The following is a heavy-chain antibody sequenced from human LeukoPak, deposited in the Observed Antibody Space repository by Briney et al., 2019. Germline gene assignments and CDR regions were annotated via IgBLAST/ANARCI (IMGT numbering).Heavy chain of an antibody. CDR2: IYSGGST. V-gene: IGHV3-66*01. J-gene: IGHJ4*02. CDR3: ARDRPYYSSRWWDDY. Sequence: GGSLRLSCAASGFTVSSNYMSWVRLAPGKGLEWVSVIYSGGSTYYADSVKGRFTISRDNSKNTLYLQMNSLRAEDTAVYYCARDRPYYSSRWWDDYWGQGTLVTVSS. CDR1: GFTVSSNY. D-gene: IGHD6-13*01.